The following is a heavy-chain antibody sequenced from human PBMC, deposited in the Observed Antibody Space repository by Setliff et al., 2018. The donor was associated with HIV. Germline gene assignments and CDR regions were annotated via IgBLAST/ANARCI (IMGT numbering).Heavy chain of an antibody. CDR3: ARDDYYYDSSGWGDYYHYYMDV. J-gene: IGHJ6*03. V-gene: IGHV1-69*01. CDR1: GYTFNYHA. CDR2: IIPIFGTA. D-gene: IGHD3-22*01. Sequence: VKVSCKTSGYTFNYHALNWVRQAPGQGLEWMRGIIPIFGTANYAQKFQGRVTITADESTSTAYMQLTSLRSEDTAVYYCARDDYYYDSSGWGDYYHYYMDVWGKGTTVTVSS.